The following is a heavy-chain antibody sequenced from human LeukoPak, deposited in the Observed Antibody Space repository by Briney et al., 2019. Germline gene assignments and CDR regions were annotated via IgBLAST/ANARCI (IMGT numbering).Heavy chain of an antibody. J-gene: IGHJ4*02. V-gene: IGHV3-23*01. CDR2: ISGSGGST. D-gene: IGHD2-15*01. CDR3: AKSPLQYCSGGSCYAMLFDY. CDR1: GFTFSSYA. Sequence: GGSLRLSCAASGFTFSSYAMSWVRQAPGKGLEWVSAISGSGGSTYYADSVKGRFTFSRDNSKNTLYLQMNSLRAEDTAVYYCAKSPLQYCSGGSCYAMLFDYWGQGTLVTVSS.